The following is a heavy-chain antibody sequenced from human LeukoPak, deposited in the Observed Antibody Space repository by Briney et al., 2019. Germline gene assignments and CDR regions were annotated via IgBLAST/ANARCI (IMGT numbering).Heavy chain of an antibody. V-gene: IGHV1-46*01. CDR1: GYTFTSYY. CDR2: INPSGGST. Sequence: ASVKVSCKASGYTFTSYYMHWVRQAPGQGLEWMGIINPSGGSTSYAQKFQGRVTMTRDTSTSTAYMELRGLRSEDTAVYYCARGPPTYYYDSSGYYTAYFDYWGQGTLVTVSS. CDR3: ARGPPTYYYDSSGYYTAYFDY. J-gene: IGHJ4*02. D-gene: IGHD3-22*01.